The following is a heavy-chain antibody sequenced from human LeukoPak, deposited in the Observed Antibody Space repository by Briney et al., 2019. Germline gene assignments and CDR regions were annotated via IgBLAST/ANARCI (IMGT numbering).Heavy chain of an antibody. V-gene: IGHV4-30-4*08. CDR3: ARAPTRYSSSPSFDY. CDR2: IYYSGST. J-gene: IGHJ4*02. D-gene: IGHD6-6*01. Sequence: PSQTLSLTCTVSGGSISSGDYYWSWIRQPPGKGLEWIGYIYYSGSTYYNPSLKSRVTISVDTSKNQFSLKLSSVTAADTAVYYCARAPTRYSSSPSFDYWGQGTLVTVSS. CDR1: GGSISSGDYY.